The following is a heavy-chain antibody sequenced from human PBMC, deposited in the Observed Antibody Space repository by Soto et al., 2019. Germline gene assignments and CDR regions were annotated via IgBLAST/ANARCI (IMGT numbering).Heavy chain of an antibody. D-gene: IGHD1-26*01. CDR3: AIQGSWPYYYYGLDI. J-gene: IGHJ6*02. CDR1: GYTFTTSG. Sequence: GPEVRKPGASVKVSCEASGYTFTTSGISWVRQVPGQGLEWMGWISTYNGDTNSAQNFQGRVLMTADTSTGTAYMELMSLKSDDTAVYYCAIQGSWPYYYYGLDIWGQGTTVTVSS. V-gene: IGHV1-18*01. CDR2: ISTYNGDT.